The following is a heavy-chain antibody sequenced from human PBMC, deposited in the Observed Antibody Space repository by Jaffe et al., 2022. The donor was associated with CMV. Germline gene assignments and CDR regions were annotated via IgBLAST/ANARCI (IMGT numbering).Heavy chain of an antibody. V-gene: IGHV3-23*01. CDR2: ISGSGGST. Sequence: EVQLLESGGGLVQPGGSLRLSCAASGFTFSSYAMSWVRQAPGKGLEWVSAISGSGGSTYYADSVKGRFTISRDNSKNTLYLQMNSLRAEDTAVYYCAKYWVSGSYYRLGGTGYFQHWGQGTLVTVSS. J-gene: IGHJ1*01. D-gene: IGHD1-26*01. CDR3: AKYWVSGSYYRLGGTGYFQH. CDR1: GFTFSSYA.